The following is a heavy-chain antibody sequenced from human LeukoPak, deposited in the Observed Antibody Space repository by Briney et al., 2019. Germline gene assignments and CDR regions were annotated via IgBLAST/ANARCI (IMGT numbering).Heavy chain of an antibody. Sequence: PSETLSLTCTVSGGSISSSNYYWGWIRQPPGKGLEWIGSIYYSGSTYYNPSLKSLVTISVDTSKNQFSLKLSSVTAADTAVYYCARDPWDYGSGSYYNLPSFDYWGQGTLVTVSS. CDR3: ARDPWDYGSGSYYNLPSFDY. J-gene: IGHJ4*02. CDR2: IYYSGST. V-gene: IGHV4-39*07. CDR1: GGSISSSNYY. D-gene: IGHD3-10*01.